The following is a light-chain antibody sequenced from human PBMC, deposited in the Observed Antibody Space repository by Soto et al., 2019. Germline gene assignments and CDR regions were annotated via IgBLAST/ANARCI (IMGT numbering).Light chain of an antibody. CDR3: QQRYSTPWT. CDR2: GAS. CDR1: QSISSN. J-gene: IGKJ1*01. V-gene: IGKV1-39*01. Sequence: DIHMTHSTSSLSASVGDTVTITCRASQSISSNLNWYQQKPGKAPKLLMYGASSLQSGVPSRFSGSGAGTDFTLTISSLLPEDFSTYYCQQRYSTPWTFGQGTKVDIK.